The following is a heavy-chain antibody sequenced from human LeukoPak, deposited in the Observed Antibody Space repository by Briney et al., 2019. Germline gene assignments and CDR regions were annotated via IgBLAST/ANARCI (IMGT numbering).Heavy chain of an antibody. D-gene: IGHD6-19*01. CDR2: INSDGSST. J-gene: IGHJ3*02. CDR1: GFTFSSYW. Sequence: GSLRLSCAASGFTFSSYWMHWVRQASGKGLVWVSRINSDGSSTSYADSVRGRFTISRDNAKNTLYLQMNSLRAEDTAVYYCARDGSSGRANAFDIWGQGTMVTVSS. CDR3: ARDGSSGRANAFDI. V-gene: IGHV3-74*01.